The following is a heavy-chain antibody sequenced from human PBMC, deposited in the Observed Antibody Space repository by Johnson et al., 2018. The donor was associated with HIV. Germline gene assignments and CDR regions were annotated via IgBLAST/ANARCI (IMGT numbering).Heavy chain of an antibody. D-gene: IGHD1-26*01. CDR2: ISHDGSNK. CDR1: GFPFSTYS. Sequence: QVQLVESGGGVVQPGRSLRLSCAASGFPFSTYSMHWVRQAPGKGLEWVTVISHDGSNKYYADSVKGRFTISRDNSKNTLYLQMNSLRAEDTAVYYLAREGAWEPPLDAFDIWGQGTMVTVSS. J-gene: IGHJ3*02. V-gene: IGHV3-30-3*01. CDR3: AREGAWEPPLDAFDI.